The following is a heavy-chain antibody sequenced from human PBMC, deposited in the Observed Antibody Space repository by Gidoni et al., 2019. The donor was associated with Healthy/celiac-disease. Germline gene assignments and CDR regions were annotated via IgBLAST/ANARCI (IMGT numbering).Heavy chain of an antibody. J-gene: IGHJ6*02. CDR3: AKDSLWFGELYYYYGMDV. V-gene: IGHV3-23*01. Sequence: EVQLLESGGGLVQPGGSLRLSCAASGFTFSSYAMSWVRQAPGKGLEWVSAISGIGGSTYYADSVKGRFTISRDNSKNTLYLQMNSLRAEDTAVYYCAKDSLWFGELYYYYGMDVWGQGTTVTVSS. CDR2: ISGIGGST. CDR1: GFTFSSYA. D-gene: IGHD3-10*01.